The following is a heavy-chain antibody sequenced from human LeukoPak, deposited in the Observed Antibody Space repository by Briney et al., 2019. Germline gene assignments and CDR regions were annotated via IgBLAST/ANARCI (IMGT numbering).Heavy chain of an antibody. CDR1: GFTFSDYY. CDR2: ISSSSSYT. V-gene: IGHV3-11*05. Sequence: GGSLRLSSAVSGFTFSDYYMSWIRQAPGKGLEWVSYISSSSSYTKYADSVKGRFTISRGNAKNSLYLQMNSLRAEDTGVYYCARGGGRDGYPFDYWGQGTLVTVSS. CDR3: ARGGGRDGYPFDY. J-gene: IGHJ4*02. D-gene: IGHD5-24*01.